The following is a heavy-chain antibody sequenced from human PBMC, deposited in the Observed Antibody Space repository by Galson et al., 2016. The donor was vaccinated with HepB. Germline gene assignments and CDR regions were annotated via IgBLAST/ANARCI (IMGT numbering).Heavy chain of an antibody. J-gene: IGHJ4*02. CDR3: VVDQGLGQSMVRGAPPA. Sequence: SLRLSCAAPGLTFGSYGMSWVRQAPGKGLEWVSSISGRGGITYDADSVKGRFTISRDNSKNTLFLQMNSLRAEDTAVYYCVVDQGLGQSMVRGAPPAWGQGSLVTVSS. D-gene: IGHD3-10*01. CDR1: GLTFGSYG. V-gene: IGHV3-23*01. CDR2: ISGRGGIT.